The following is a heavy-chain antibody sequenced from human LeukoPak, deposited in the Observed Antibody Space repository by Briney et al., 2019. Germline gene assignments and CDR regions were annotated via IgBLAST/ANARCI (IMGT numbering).Heavy chain of an antibody. D-gene: IGHD6-19*01. Sequence: PSETLSLTCTVSGGSFTTYYWSWIRQPAGKGLEWIGHIDTSGTTNYNPSLKSRVTMSTDRSKNQFSLKLSSVTAADTAMYYCARGTLYSGWSYYFDYWGQGSQVTISS. J-gene: IGHJ4*02. CDR3: ARGTLYSGWSYYFDY. V-gene: IGHV4-4*07. CDR2: IDTSGTT. CDR1: GGSFTTYY.